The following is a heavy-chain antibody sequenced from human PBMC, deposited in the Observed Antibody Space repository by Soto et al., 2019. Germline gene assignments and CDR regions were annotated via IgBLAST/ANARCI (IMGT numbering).Heavy chain of an antibody. CDR1: GGTFSSYA. Sequence: SVKVSCKASGGTFSSYAISWVRQAPGQGLEWMGGIIPIFGTANYAQKFQGRVTITADESTSTAYMELSSLRSEDTAVYYCARVLRSGYLAYFYYDMDVWGQGTTVTVSS. V-gene: IGHV1-69*13. J-gene: IGHJ6*02. CDR3: ARVLRSGYLAYFYYDMDV. CDR2: IIPIFGTA. D-gene: IGHD5-12*01.